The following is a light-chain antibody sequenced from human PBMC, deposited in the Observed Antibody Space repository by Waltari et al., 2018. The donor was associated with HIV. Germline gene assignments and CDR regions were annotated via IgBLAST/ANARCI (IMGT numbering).Light chain of an antibody. J-gene: IGLJ2*01. Sequence: QSVLTQPPSVSAAPGQKVTISCSGSSAHIGNNYVSWYQQLPGTTPKLLIYENNKRPSGIPDRFSGSKSGTSATLGVTGLQTGDEADYYCGTWDTSLSAVLFGGGTKLTVL. V-gene: IGLV1-51*02. CDR3: GTWDTSLSAVL. CDR1: SAHIGNNY. CDR2: ENN.